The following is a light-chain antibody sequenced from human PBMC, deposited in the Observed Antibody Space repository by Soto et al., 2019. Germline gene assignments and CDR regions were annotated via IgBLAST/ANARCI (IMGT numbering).Light chain of an antibody. V-gene: IGKV3-15*01. Sequence: EIALTQSPATVSLSPGERVNLSCRASQYVNIYLAWYQQKPGQAPRLLIYGASTRATGVPARFSGSGSGTEFTLTISSLQTEDFAVYYCHQYNNWPPWTFGQGTKVDIK. CDR2: GAS. J-gene: IGKJ1*01. CDR3: HQYNNWPPWT. CDR1: QYVNIY.